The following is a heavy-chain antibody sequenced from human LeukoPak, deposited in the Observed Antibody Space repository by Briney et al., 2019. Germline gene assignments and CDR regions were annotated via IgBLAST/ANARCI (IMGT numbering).Heavy chain of an antibody. CDR1: GYTFTSYD. CDR3: ARGGSFLIAARPKGY. J-gene: IGHJ4*02. CDR2: MNPNSGNT. V-gene: IGHV1-8*01. Sequence: GASVKVSCKASGYTFTSYDINWVRQATGQGLEWMGWMNPNSGNTGYAQKFQGRVTMTRNTSISTAYMELSSLRSEDTAVYYCARGGSFLIAARPKGYWGQGTLVTVSS. D-gene: IGHD6-6*01.